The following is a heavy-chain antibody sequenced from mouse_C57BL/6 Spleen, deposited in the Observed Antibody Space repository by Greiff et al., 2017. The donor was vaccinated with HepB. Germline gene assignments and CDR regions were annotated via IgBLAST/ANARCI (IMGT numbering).Heavy chain of an antibody. CDR2: ISYDGSN. D-gene: IGHD1-1*01. CDR1: GYSITSGYY. J-gene: IGHJ1*03. CDR3: ASSPIYYYGSSYSWYFDV. V-gene: IGHV3-6*01. Sequence: DVKLQESGPGLVKPSQSLSLTCSVTGYSITSGYYWNWIRQFPGNKLEWMGYISYDGSNNYNPSLKNRISITRDTSKNQFFLKLNSVTTEDTATYYCASSPIYYYGSSYSWYFDVWGTGTTVTVSS.